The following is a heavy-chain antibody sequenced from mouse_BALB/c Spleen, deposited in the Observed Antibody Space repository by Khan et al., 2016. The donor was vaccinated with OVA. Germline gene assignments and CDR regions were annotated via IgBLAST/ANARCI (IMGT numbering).Heavy chain of an antibody. V-gene: IGHV1-63*02. CDR2: IYPGGGYT. Sequence: QVQLKESGTELARPGTSVKMSCKAAGYTFSNYWIGWVKQRPGHGLEWIGDIYPGGGYTNYNENFKGKATLTADTSSSTAYMQLSRLASEDSAIYYGARRGAARATCDYFDYWGQGTTLTVSS. D-gene: IGHD3-1*01. CDR1: GYTFSNYW. J-gene: IGHJ2*01. CDR3: ARRGAARATCDYFDY.